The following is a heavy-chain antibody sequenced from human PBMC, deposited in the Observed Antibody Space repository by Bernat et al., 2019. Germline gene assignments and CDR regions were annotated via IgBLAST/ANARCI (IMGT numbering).Heavy chain of an antibody. Sequence: EVQLLESGGGLVQPGGSLRLSCAASGFTFSTYAMSWVRQAPGKGLEWVSAISGSGGSTYYADSVKGRFTISRDSSKNTLYLQMNSLRAEDTAVYYCAKNRERLSSSWDCDYWGQGTLVTVSS. D-gene: IGHD6-13*01. CDR2: ISGSGGST. CDR1: GFTFSTYA. V-gene: IGHV3-23*01. CDR3: AKNRERLSSSWDCDY. J-gene: IGHJ4*02.